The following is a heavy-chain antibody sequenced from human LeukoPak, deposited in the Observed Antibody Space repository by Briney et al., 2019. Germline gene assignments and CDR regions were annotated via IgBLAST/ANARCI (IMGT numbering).Heavy chain of an antibody. J-gene: IGHJ6*02. CDR2: IYYSGST. Sequence: SETLSLTCTVSGGSISSYYWSWIWQPPGKGLEWIGYIYYSGSTNYNPSLKSRVTISVDTSKNQFSLKLSSVTAADTAVYYCARHSPYDFWSGYFAPAYYGMDVWGQGTTVTVSS. V-gene: IGHV4-59*08. CDR3: ARHSPYDFWSGYFAPAYYGMDV. D-gene: IGHD3-3*01. CDR1: GGSISSYY.